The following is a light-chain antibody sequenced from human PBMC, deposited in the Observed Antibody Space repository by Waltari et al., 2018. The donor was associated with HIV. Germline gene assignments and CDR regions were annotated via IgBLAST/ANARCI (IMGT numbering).Light chain of an antibody. V-gene: IGKV2-28*01. CDR2: FGS. CDR3: MQARQTLFT. Sequence: DIVMTQSPLSLSVTPGQPASISCRSSQSLLHSNGYNYLDWYLQKPGQCPQLLIYFGSNRAYGVPDRFSGSGSGTEFTLKISRVEAEDVGVYYCMQARQTLFTFGPGTKVDIK. CDR1: QSLLHSNGYNY. J-gene: IGKJ3*01.